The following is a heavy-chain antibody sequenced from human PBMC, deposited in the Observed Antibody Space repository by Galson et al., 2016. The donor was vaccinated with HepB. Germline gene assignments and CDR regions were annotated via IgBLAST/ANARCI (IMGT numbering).Heavy chain of an antibody. D-gene: IGHD3-22*01. CDR1: GGSISSLGHY. Sequence: LSLTCTVSGGSISSLGHYWTWIRQNPEKGLQWIGYMYYSGNAHYNPSLKSRVIISIDTSKNQFSLKLSSVTAADTAVYFCARSNYHDTSRAFDIWRQGTVITVSS. CDR3: ARSNYHDTSRAFDI. CDR2: MYYSGNA. J-gene: IGHJ3*02. V-gene: IGHV4-31*03.